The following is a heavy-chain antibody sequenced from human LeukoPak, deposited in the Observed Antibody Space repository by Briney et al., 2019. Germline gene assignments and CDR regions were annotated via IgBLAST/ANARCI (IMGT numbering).Heavy chain of an antibody. CDR2: INSDGSST. J-gene: IGHJ4*02. D-gene: IGHD1-26*01. V-gene: IGHV3-74*01. CDR1: GFTFSSYW. Sequence: GGSLRLSCAASGFTFSSYWMHWVRQAPGKGLVWVSRINSDGSSTNYADSVKGRFTISRDNAKNTLYLQMNSLRVEDTAVYYCTRVGLTSGGYFSFDYWGQGTLVTVSS. CDR3: TRVGLTSGGYFSFDY.